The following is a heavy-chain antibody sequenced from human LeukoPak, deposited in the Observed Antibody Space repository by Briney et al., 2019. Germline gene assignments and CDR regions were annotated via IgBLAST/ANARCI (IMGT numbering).Heavy chain of an antibody. CDR2: INLSGST. J-gene: IGHJ4*02. Sequence: SETLSLICAIQGGSFSGFYWSWIRQPPRKGVACIGGINLSGSTYYNTSLKSGVTILLQTCENQFSLKLSSVTSADTVVYYCASSWDYCSGASCSSPGPHSKYYFDYWGQGTLVTVSS. D-gene: IGHD2-15*01. V-gene: IGHV4-34*01. CDR3: ASSWDYCSGASCSSPGPHSKYYFDY. CDR1: GGSFSGFY.